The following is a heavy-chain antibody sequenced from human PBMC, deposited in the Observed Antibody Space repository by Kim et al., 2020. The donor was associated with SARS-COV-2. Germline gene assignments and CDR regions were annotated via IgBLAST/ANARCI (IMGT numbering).Heavy chain of an antibody. V-gene: IGHV3-30*18. Sequence: GGSLRLSCAASGFTFSSYGMHWVRQAPGKGLEWVAVISYDGSNKYYADSVKGRFTISRDNSKNTLYLQMNSLRAEDTAVYYCAKSIAAAGTRAGPRGYGMDVWGQGTTVTVSS. D-gene: IGHD6-13*01. CDR3: AKSIAAAGTRAGPRGYGMDV. CDR1: GFTFSSYG. J-gene: IGHJ6*02. CDR2: ISYDGSNK.